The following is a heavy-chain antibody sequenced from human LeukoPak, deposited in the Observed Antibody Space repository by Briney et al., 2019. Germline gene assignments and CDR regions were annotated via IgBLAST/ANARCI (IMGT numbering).Heavy chain of an antibody. J-gene: IGHJ6*03. D-gene: IGHD2-15*01. CDR3: ARGSRYYYYYMDV. CDR1: GGTFSSDA. Sequence: SVKVSCTAAGGTFSSDAISWVRQAPGQGLEWMGGFILIFGTANYAQKFQGRVTFTADESTSTAYMELSSLRSEDTAVYYCARGSRYYYYYMDVWGKGTTVTVSS. V-gene: IGHV1-69*13. CDR2: FILIFGTA.